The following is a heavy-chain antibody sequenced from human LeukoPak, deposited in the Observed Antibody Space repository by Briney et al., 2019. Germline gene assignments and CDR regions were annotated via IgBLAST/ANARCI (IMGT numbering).Heavy chain of an antibody. CDR3: ARRGYYDSSGYYNFDY. V-gene: IGHV5-51*01. Sequence: PGESLKISCKGSGYSFTNYWIAWVRQMPGKGLEWMGIIYPGDSDTRYRPSFQGQVTISADKSISTAYLQWSSLKASDTAMYYCARRGYYDSSGYYNFDYWGQGTLVTVSS. J-gene: IGHJ4*02. CDR2: IYPGDSDT. D-gene: IGHD3-22*01. CDR1: GYSFTNYW.